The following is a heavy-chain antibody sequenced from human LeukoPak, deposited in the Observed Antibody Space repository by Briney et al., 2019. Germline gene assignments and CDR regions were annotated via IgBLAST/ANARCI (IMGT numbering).Heavy chain of an antibody. CDR2: IWYDGSNK. J-gene: IGHJ3*02. CDR3: ARAKDNSGRDGFDI. Sequence: GGSLRLSCAASGFTFSTYGIHWVRQAPGKGLEWVAVIWYDGSNKYYADSVKGRFTISGDNSKNTLYLQMNSLRAEDTAVYYCARAKDNSGRDGFDIWGQGTMVTVSS. V-gene: IGHV3-33*01. CDR1: GFTFSTYG. D-gene: IGHD6-19*01.